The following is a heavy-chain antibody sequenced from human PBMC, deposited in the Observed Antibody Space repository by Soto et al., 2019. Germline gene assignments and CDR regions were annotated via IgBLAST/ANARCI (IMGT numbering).Heavy chain of an antibody. CDR3: ARLPAPQIVDYYFYGMDV. Sequence: PGDSLKITCKGSVYSFTNYWIGWVRQMSGKGLEWMGIIYARDSDIRYSPSFEGQVTISADQSLSPAYLQWNSLKASDTAMYYCARLPAPQIVDYYFYGMDVWGQGTTVTVSS. CDR2: IYARDSDI. V-gene: IGHV5-51*01. CDR1: VYSFTNYW. J-gene: IGHJ6*02. D-gene: IGHD3-22*01.